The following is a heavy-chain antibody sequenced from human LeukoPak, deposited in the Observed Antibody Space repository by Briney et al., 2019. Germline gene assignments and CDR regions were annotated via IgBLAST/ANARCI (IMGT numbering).Heavy chain of an antibody. CDR3: AKDRGALVDTGTLNY. D-gene: IGHD5-18*01. CDR2: ISGSGDRT. Sequence: GSLGLSCAASGIIFGSYAMSWVRQAPGKGLEWVSGISGSGDRTSYADSVKGRFTISRDNSKNALYLQMNGLRVEDTAVYYCAKDRGALVDTGTLNYWGRGNLVTVSS. J-gene: IGHJ4*02. CDR1: GIIFGSYA. V-gene: IGHV3-23*01.